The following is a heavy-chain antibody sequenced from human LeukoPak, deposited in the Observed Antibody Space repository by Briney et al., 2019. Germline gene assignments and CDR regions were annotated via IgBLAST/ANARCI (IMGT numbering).Heavy chain of an antibody. CDR2: ISSSISYR. D-gene: IGHD5-12*01. J-gene: IGHJ4*02. V-gene: IGHV3-11*06. Sequence: KPGGSLRLSCAASGFTFSDYYMSWIRQAPGKGLEWVSYISSSISYRNYADSVKGRFTISRENAKNSLYLQMNSLRAEDTALYYCARGIEATRRSAGTCNYFDYWGQGTLVTVSS. CDR1: GFTFSDYY. CDR3: ARGIEATRRSAGTCNYFDY.